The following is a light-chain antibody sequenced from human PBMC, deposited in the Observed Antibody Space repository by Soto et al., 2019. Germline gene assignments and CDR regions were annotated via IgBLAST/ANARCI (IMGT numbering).Light chain of an antibody. Sequence: ALTQPASVSGSPGQSITISCTGTSSDVGSYNLVSWYQQHPGKAPKLMIYEGSKRPSGVSNRFSGSKSGNTASLTISGLQAEYEADYYSCSYSGSSTLVFGTGTMVTVL. CDR3: CSYSGSSTLV. CDR2: EGS. J-gene: IGLJ1*01. V-gene: IGLV2-23*01. CDR1: SSDVGSYNL.